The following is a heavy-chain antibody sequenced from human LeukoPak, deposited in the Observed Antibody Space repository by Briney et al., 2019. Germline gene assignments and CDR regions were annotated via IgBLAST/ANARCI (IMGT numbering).Heavy chain of an antibody. CDR1: GFTFRSYS. D-gene: IGHD6-13*01. V-gene: IGHV3-21*01. J-gene: IGHJ4*02. CDR3: ATVPIAAIDY. CDR2: ISSSSSYI. Sequence: GGSLRLSCAASGFTFRSYSMNWVRQAPGKGLEWVSSISSSSSYIYYADSVKGRFAISRDNAKNSLYLQMNSLRAEDTAVYYCATVPIAAIDYWGQGTLVTVSS.